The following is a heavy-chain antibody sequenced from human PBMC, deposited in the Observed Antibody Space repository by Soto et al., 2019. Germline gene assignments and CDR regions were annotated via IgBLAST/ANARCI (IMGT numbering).Heavy chain of an antibody. Sequence: QVQLVQSGAEVKKPGASVKVSCKASGCTFTSYGISWVRQAPGQGLEWMGWISAYNGNTNYAQKLQGRVTMTTDTSTSTAYMEPRSLRSDDTAVSYCARDLDSGSYEIANDAFDIWGQGTMVTVSS. V-gene: IGHV1-18*01. J-gene: IGHJ3*02. CDR2: ISAYNGNT. D-gene: IGHD1-26*01. CDR3: ARDLDSGSYEIANDAFDI. CDR1: GCTFTSYG.